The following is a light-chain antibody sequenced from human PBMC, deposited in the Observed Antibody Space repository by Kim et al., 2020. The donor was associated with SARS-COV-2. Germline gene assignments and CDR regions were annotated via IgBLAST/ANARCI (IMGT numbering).Light chain of an antibody. J-gene: IGLJ1*01. CDR2: EGS. CDR1: SSDVGSYNL. CDR3: CSYAGSSTYV. V-gene: IGLV2-23*01. Sequence: GRCITISCTGTSSDVGSYNLVSWYQQHPGKAPKLMIYEGSKRPSGVSNRFSGSKSGNTASLTISGLQAEDEADYYCCSYAGSSTYVFGTGTKVTVL.